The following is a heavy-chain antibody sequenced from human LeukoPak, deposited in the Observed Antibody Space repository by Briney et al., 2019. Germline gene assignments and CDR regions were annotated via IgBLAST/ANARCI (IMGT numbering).Heavy chain of an antibody. CDR3: ARDNYDYVWGTQRVDF. V-gene: IGHV1-18*04. Sequence: ASVKVSCKASGYTFTGYYMHWVRQAPGQGLEWMGLIRPYNGNTNYAQKLQGRVTMTTDTSTSTAYMEVRSLKFDDTAVYYCARDNYDYVWGTQRVDFWGQGTLVTVSS. D-gene: IGHD3-16*01. CDR2: IRPYNGNT. CDR1: GYTFTGYY. J-gene: IGHJ4*02.